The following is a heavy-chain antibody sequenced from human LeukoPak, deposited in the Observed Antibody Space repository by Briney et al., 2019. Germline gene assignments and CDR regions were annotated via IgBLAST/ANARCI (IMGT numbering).Heavy chain of an antibody. V-gene: IGHV4-34*01. CDR1: GGSFSGYY. Sequence: SETLSLTCAVYGGSFSGYYWSSIRQPPGKGLEWIGEINHSGSTNYNPSLKSRVTISVDTSENQFSLKLSSVTAADTAVYYCARARFLEWHFDYWGQGTLVTVSS. J-gene: IGHJ4*02. CDR2: INHSGST. D-gene: IGHD3-3*01. CDR3: ARARFLEWHFDY.